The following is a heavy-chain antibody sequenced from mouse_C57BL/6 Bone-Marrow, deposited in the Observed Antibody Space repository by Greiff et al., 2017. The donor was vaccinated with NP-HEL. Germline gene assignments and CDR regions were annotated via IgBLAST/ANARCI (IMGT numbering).Heavy chain of an antibody. D-gene: IGHD1-1*01. J-gene: IGHJ4*01. CDR2: IDPEDGET. Sequence: VQLKESGAELVKPGASVKLSCTASGFNIKDYYMHWVKQRTEQGLEWIGRIDPEDGETKYAPKFQGKATITADTSSNTAYLQLSSLTSEDTAVYYCARCTTVVAGYYAMDYWGQGTSVTVSS. V-gene: IGHV14-2*01. CDR1: GFNIKDYY. CDR3: ARCTTVVAGYYAMDY.